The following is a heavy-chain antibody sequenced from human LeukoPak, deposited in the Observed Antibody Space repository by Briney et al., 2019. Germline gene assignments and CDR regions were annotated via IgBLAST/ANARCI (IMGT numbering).Heavy chain of an antibody. CDR3: ARTFSPFDY. CDR2: IYYSGST. D-gene: IGHD2/OR15-2a*01. CDR1: GGSISSHY. Sequence: PSETLSLTCTVSGGSISSHYWSWIRQPPGKGLEWIGYIYYSGSTNYNPSLKSRVTISVDTSKNQFSLKLSSVTAADTAVYYCARTFSPFDYWGQGTLATVSS. V-gene: IGHV4-59*11. J-gene: IGHJ4*02.